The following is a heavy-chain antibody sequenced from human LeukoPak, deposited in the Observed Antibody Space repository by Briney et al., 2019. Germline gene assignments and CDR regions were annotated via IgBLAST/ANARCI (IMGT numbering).Heavy chain of an antibody. J-gene: IGHJ4*02. CDR1: GFTFSSYA. CDR3: AKGLRSSGWFQD. CDR2: ISYDGSNK. D-gene: IGHD6-19*01. V-gene: IGHV3-30-3*01. Sequence: GGSLRLSCAASGFTFSSYAMHWVRQAPGKGLEWVAVISYDGSNKYYADSVKGRFTISRDNSKNTLYLQMNSLRAEDTAVYYCAKGLRSSGWFQDWGQGTLVTVSS.